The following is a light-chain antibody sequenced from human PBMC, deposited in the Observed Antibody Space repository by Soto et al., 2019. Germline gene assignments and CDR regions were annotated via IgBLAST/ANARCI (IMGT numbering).Light chain of an antibody. CDR2: DAS. CDR1: QSVSTS. Sequence: ETVLTQSPVTLSASPGESATLSCRASQSVSTSLAWYRQRPGQTPMLLIYDASTRAAGIQVRFSGSGSGTEFTLTICSLQSEDFAVYFCQQYYYWPPGTFGPGTKVDVK. CDR3: QQYYYWPPGT. V-gene: IGKV3-15*01. J-gene: IGKJ3*01.